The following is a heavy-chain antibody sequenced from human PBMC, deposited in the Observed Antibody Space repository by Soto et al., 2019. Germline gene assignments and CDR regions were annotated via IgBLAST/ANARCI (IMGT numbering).Heavy chain of an antibody. CDR3: ARRRGDGTIDY. Sequence: SETLSLTCTVSGGSISNYYWTWIRQFPEKGLEWIAYIYYNGDTNYNASLKSRVTISVDTSENQFSLKLSSVTAADTAVYYCARRRGDGTIDYWGQGTLVTSPQ. CDR1: GGSISNYY. CDR2: IYYNGDT. J-gene: IGHJ4*02. V-gene: IGHV4-59*01. D-gene: IGHD3-10*01.